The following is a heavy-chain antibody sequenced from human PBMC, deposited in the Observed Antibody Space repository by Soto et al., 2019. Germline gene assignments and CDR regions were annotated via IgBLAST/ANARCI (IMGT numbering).Heavy chain of an antibody. J-gene: IGHJ6*02. CDR3: ARDEASYSSGYYGMDV. CDR1: GFAFSSYG. D-gene: IGHD6-19*01. CDR2: IWYDGSNK. Sequence: GSLRLTCAASGFAFSSYGVHWVRKAPGKGLEWVAVIWYDGSNKYYADSVKGRFTISRDNSKNTLYLQMNSLRAEDTAVYYCARDEASYSSGYYGMDVWGQGTTVTVSS. V-gene: IGHV3-33*01.